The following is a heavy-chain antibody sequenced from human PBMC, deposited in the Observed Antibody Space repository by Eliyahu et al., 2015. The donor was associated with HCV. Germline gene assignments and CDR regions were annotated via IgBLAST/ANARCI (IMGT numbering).Heavy chain of an antibody. CDR3: TTGAPGGFDYYLDV. D-gene: IGHD3-10*01. V-gene: IGHV3-15*01. CDR1: GCLSXKGX. J-gene: IGHJ6*03. CDR2: IKSKTDGGTT. Sequence: EVQLVESGGGLVKPGGSLSXSCAASGCLSXKGXXSWVRQXPGKGLEGIGRIKSKTDGGTTDYAAPVKGRFTISRDDSKSTLYLQMNSLKTEDTAVYYCTTGAPGGFDYYLDVWGQGTTVTVSS.